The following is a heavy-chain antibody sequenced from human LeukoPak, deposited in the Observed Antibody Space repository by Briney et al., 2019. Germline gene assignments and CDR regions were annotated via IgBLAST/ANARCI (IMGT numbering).Heavy chain of an antibody. V-gene: IGHV3-13*01. J-gene: IGHJ5*02. CDR3: ARGVDGFDP. CDR2: IAIAGDT. CDR1: GFTFSRYD. Sequence: GGSLRLSCAASGFTFSRYDIHWVRQAAGKGLEWVAAIAIAGDTFYAASVKGRFTISRENAKNSLYLQMNSQRAGDTAVYYCARGVDGFDPWGQGTLVTVSS.